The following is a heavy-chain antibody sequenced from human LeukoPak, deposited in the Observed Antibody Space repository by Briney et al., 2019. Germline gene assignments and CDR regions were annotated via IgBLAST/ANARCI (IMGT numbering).Heavy chain of an antibody. CDR1: GDSASSNTAA. Sequence: QTPSPTPAISGDSASSNTAASNWISPSPSRCLGWLGRTYYRSKWYNDYAVSVKSRITITPDTSKNQFSLQLNSVTPEDTAVYYCAREAAAGPYFDYWGQGTLVTVSS. V-gene: IGHV6-1*01. J-gene: IGHJ4*02. D-gene: IGHD6-13*01. CDR3: AREAAAGPYFDY. CDR2: TYYRSKWYN.